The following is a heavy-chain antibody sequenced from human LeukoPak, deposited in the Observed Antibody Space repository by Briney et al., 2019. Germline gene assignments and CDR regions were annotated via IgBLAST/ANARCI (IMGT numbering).Heavy chain of an antibody. Sequence: GSSVNVSCKASGGTFSSYVISWVRQAPGQGLEWMGRIIPILGITKYAEKFQGRVTITADKSTSTVYMDLYSLRSEDTAVYYCAKMDSRMIDYWGQGTLVTVSS. CDR2: IIPILGIT. D-gene: IGHD6-13*01. V-gene: IGHV1-69*04. CDR3: AKMDSRMIDY. CDR1: GGTFSSYV. J-gene: IGHJ4*02.